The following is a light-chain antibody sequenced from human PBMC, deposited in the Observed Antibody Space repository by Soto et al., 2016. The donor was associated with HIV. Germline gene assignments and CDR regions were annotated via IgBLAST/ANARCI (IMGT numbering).Light chain of an antibody. CDR1: QSLLHSNGYKY. V-gene: IGKV2-28*01. Sequence: DIVMTQSPLSLPVTPGEPASISCRSSQSLLHSNGYKYLDWYLQKPGQSPQLLIYLGSNRASGVPDRFSGSGSGTDFTLRINRVEAEGVGVYYCMQTIYLPLTFGGGTKVEIK. CDR2: LGS. CDR3: MQTIYLPLT. J-gene: IGKJ4*01.